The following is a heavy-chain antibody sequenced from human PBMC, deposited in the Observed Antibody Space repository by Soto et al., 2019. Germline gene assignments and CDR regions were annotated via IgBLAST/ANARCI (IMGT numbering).Heavy chain of an antibody. CDR3: ASAVSAAMVSNYYYYYGMDV. CDR1: GYSFTSYW. CDR2: IDPSDSYT. J-gene: IGHJ6*02. Sequence: GASLKISCKGSGYSFTSYWISWVRQMPGKGLEWMGRIDPSDSYTNYSPSFQGHVTILADKSISTAYLQWSSLKASDTAMYYCASAVSAAMVSNYYYYYGMDVWGQGTTVTVSS. V-gene: IGHV5-10-1*01. D-gene: IGHD2-2*01.